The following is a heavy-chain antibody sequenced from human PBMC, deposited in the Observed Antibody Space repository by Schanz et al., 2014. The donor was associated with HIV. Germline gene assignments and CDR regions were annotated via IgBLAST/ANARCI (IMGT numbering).Heavy chain of an antibody. D-gene: IGHD4-17*01. V-gene: IGHV1-2*02. J-gene: IGHJ3*02. CDR2: INPNSGGT. Sequence: QVQLVQSGAEVKKPGASVKVSCKASGDTFTGDFMHWVRQAPGQGLEWMGWINPNSGGTNYAQKFQGRVTMTRDTSISTAYMELRSLTSDDTAVYYCARGERTVHDAFDIWGQGTMVTVSS. CDR1: GDTFTGDF. CDR3: ARGERTVHDAFDI.